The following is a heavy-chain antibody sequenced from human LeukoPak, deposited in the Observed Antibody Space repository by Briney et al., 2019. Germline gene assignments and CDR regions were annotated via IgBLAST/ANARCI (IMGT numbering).Heavy chain of an antibody. CDR1: GGSISSGSYY. CDR2: IYTSGST. Sequence: SQTLSLTCTVSGGSISSGSYYWSWIRQPAGKGLEWIGRIYTSGSTNYNPSLKSRVTISVDTSKNQFSLKLSSVTAADTAVYYCAKDPNGDYIGAFDMWGQGTLVSVSS. D-gene: IGHD4-17*01. V-gene: IGHV4-61*02. J-gene: IGHJ3*02. CDR3: AKDPNGDYIGAFDM.